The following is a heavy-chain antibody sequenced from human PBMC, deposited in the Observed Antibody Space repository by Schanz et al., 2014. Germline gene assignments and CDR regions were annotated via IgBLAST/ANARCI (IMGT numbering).Heavy chain of an antibody. D-gene: IGHD5-12*01. J-gene: IGHJ3*02. CDR3: ARGGRGGYPGGALDI. V-gene: IGHV3-23*04. CDR2: ISGGGGSA. CDR1: GFTFNNYD. Sequence: EVQLVESGGGLVQPGGSLRLSCAASGFTFNNYDMNWVRLVPGKGLECVSGISGGGGSAYYADSVKGRFTISRDNSRDTVYRQMNSLRGEDTAVYYCARGGRGGYPGGALDIWGQGTMVTASS.